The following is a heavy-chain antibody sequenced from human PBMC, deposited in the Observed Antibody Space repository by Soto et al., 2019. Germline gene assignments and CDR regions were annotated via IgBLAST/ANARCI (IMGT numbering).Heavy chain of an antibody. CDR2: FIPVYRTL. Sequence: QVQLVQSGAEVKKPGSSVKVSCKASGGSFGNSAINWVRQTPGQGLEWLGGFIPVYRTLNYAQKFQGRVTITADESTGTAYMTLSSLASDDTAVYYCATGVIWIGYFTVDSWGQGTRVTLSS. CDR3: ATGVIWIGYFTVDS. D-gene: IGHD3-3*01. CDR1: GGSFGNSA. V-gene: IGHV1-69*01. J-gene: IGHJ4*02.